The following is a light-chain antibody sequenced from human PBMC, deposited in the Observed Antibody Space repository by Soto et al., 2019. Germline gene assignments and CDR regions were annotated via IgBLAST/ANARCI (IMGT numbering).Light chain of an antibody. CDR2: AAS. J-gene: IGKJ4*01. V-gene: IGKV1-39*01. CDR3: QQSYSTIT. CDR1: QSISSY. Sequence: DIQMTQSPSSLSASVGDRVTITCRASQSISSYLNWYQQKPGKAPKLLIYAASSLQSGVPSRFSGSGSGTDFTLTISSLQPDDFATYYCQQSYSTITFGGGTKVDIK.